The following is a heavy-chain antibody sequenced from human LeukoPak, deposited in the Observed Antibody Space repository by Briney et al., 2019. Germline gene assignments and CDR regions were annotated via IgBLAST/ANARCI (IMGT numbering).Heavy chain of an antibody. CDR2: IYRSGNT. D-gene: IGHD3-9*01. CDR1: GYSISSGYY. CDR3: ARHDILGSGAWIDAFEF. Sequence: SETLSLTCDVSGYSISSGYYWGWIRQPPGKELVYIGSIYRSGNTYYNPSLKSRVTISVDTSKNQFSLKMSSLTAADTAVYYCARHDILGSGAWIDAFEFWGQGTLVTVSS. V-gene: IGHV4-38-2*01. J-gene: IGHJ3*01.